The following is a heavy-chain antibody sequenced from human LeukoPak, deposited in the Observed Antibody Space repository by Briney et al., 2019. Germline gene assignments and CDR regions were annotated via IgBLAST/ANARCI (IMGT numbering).Heavy chain of an antibody. CDR3: AKEGRSGWSKFFDY. D-gene: IGHD6-19*01. Sequence: PGGSLRLSCAASGFTFSSSAMGWVRQAPGKGLEWVSTISGSGGSIYYADSVKGQFTVSRDNSKNTLYLQMNSLRAEDTAVYYCAKEGRSGWSKFFDYWGQGTLVTVSS. J-gene: IGHJ4*02. CDR1: GFTFSSSA. CDR2: ISGSGGSI. V-gene: IGHV3-23*01.